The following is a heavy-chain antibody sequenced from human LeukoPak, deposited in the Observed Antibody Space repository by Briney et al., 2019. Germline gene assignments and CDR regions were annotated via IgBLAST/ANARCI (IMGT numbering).Heavy chain of an antibody. Sequence: GGSLRLSCAASGFTVSSNYMSWVRQAPGKGLEWVSVIYSGGSTHYADSVKGRFTISRDNSKNTLYLQMNSLRAEDTAVYYCARGAYGDYGSDYWGQGTLVTVSS. J-gene: IGHJ4*02. V-gene: IGHV3-53*01. CDR1: GFTVSSNY. D-gene: IGHD4-17*01. CDR2: IYSGGST. CDR3: ARGAYGDYGSDY.